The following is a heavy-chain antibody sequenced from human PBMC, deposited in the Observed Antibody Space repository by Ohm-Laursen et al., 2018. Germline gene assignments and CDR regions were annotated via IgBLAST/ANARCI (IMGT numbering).Heavy chain of an antibody. V-gene: IGHV4-4*07. J-gene: IGHJ4*02. CDR3: ASDPSYGYISPVY. D-gene: IGHD3-16*01. Sequence: TLSLTWTVSGGSVSTYYWNWIRQPAGKGLEWIGRISSSGNTNYNPSLKSRVTISVDTSKNQFSLKLGSVTAADTAVYYCASDPSYGYISPVYWGQGTLVTVSS. CDR2: ISSSGNT. CDR1: GGSVSTYY.